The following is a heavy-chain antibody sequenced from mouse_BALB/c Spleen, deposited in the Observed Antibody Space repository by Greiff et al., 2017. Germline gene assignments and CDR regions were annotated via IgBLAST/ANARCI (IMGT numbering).Heavy chain of an antibody. D-gene: IGHD2-3*01. CDR2: ISSGGSYT. Sequence: EVKLMESGGGLVKPGGSLKLSCAASGFTFSSYAMSWVRQTPEKRLEWVATISSGGSYTYYPDSVKGRFTISRDNAKNTLYLQMSSLRSEDTAMYYCARSYDRYAMDYWGQGTSVTVSS. CDR3: ARSYDRYAMDY. CDR1: GFTFSSYA. V-gene: IGHV5-9-3*01. J-gene: IGHJ4*01.